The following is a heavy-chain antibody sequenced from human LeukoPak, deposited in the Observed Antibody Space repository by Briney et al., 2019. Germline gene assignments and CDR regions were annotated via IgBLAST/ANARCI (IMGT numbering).Heavy chain of an antibody. J-gene: IGHJ6*03. CDR3: ARRDSRYYYMDV. V-gene: IGHV1-69*05. Sequence: GASVKVSCKASGGTFSSYAISWVRQAPGQGLEWMGGIIPIFGTANYAQKFQGRVTITTDESTSTAYMELSSLRSEDTAVYYCARRDSRYYYMDVWGKGTTVTVSS. CDR2: IIPIFGTA. CDR1: GGTFSSYA. D-gene: IGHD6-13*01.